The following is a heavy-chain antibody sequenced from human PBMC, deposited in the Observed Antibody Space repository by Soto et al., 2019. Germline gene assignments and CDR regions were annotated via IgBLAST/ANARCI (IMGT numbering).Heavy chain of an antibody. D-gene: IGHD3-10*01. CDR1: GGYISSSSYY. CDR3: ATVLFGESQH. Sequence: QLQLQESGPGLVKPSETLSLTCTVSGGYISSSSYYWGWIRQPPGKGLEWIGSIYYSGSTYYNPSLKSRVTISVDTSKNQFSLKLSSVTAADTAVYYCATVLFGESQHWGQGTLVTVSS. J-gene: IGHJ1*01. V-gene: IGHV4-39*01. CDR2: IYYSGST.